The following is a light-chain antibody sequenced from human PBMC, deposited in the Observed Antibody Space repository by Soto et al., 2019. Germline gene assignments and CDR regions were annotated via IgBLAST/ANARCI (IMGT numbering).Light chain of an antibody. CDR1: SSDFGDYDY. CDR3: TSSTSSNTYV. V-gene: IGLV2-14*01. J-gene: IGLJ1*01. Sequence: QSVLTQPASVSGSPGQSITISCTGTSSDFGDYDYVSWYLQHPGKVPKLMIYEVSNRPSGVSNRFSGSKSGNTASLTISGLQAEDEATYFCTSSTSSNTYVLGTGTKV. CDR2: EVS.